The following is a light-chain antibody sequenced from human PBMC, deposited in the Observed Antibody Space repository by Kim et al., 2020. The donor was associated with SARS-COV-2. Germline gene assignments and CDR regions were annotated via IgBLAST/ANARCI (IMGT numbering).Light chain of an antibody. CDR3: NSRDSSGNHHWV. V-gene: IGLV3-19*01. CDR2: GKN. Sequence: SSELTQDPAVSVALGQTVRITCQGDSLRSYYASWYQQKPGQAPVLVIYGKNNRPSGIPDRFSCSSSGNTASLTITGAQAEDEADYYCNSRDSSGNHHWVF. J-gene: IGLJ3*02. CDR1: SLRSYY.